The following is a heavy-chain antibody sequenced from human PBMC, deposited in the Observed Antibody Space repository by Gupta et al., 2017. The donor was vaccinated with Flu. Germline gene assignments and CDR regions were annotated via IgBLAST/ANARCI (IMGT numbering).Heavy chain of an antibody. D-gene: IGHD2-21*01. CDR1: GYIFTRYW. CDR2: ISPSDSYA. CDR3: TRLRGTALIST. V-gene: IGHV5-10-1*01. Sequence: ESLRISCKASGYIFTRYWVAWVRQLPGKGLEWMGKISPSDSYAHYNPSFQGHVTISVDKSIDTAYLHWTSLQASDAGHYYCTRLRGTALISTWGQGTRITVSS. J-gene: IGHJ4*02.